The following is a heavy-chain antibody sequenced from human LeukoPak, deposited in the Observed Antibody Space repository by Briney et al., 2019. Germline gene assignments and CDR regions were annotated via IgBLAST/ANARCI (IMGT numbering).Heavy chain of an antibody. CDR3: AGVDAAMPDAFDI. Sequence: GGSLRLSCAASGFTFSNYAMSWVRQTPGKGLEWVSGISGSGGSTYYADSVKGRFTISRDNSKNALYLQMDSLRADDTAVYYCAGVDAAMPDAFDIWGQGTTVTVSS. V-gene: IGHV3-23*01. J-gene: IGHJ3*02. CDR1: GFTFSNYA. D-gene: IGHD5-18*01. CDR2: ISGSGGST.